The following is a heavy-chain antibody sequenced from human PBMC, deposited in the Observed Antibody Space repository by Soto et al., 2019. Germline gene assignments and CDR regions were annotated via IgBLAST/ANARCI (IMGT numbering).Heavy chain of an antibody. CDR2: IYQSGST. D-gene: IGHD3-16*02. V-gene: IGHV4-4*02. CDR3: ARERIYDYVWGSYRQDYFDY. CDR1: GGSISSSDW. Sequence: SETLSLTCAVSGGSISSSDWWSWVRQPPGKGLEWIGEIYQSGSTYYNPSLKSRVTISVDTSKNQFSLKLSSVTAADTAVYYCARERIYDYVWGSYRQDYFDYWGQGTLVTVSS. J-gene: IGHJ4*02.